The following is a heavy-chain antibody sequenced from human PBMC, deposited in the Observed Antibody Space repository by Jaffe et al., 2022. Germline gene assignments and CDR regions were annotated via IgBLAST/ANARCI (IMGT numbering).Heavy chain of an antibody. D-gene: IGHD1-7*01. J-gene: IGHJ6*03. Sequence: QVQLIQSGAEVKKPGASVKVSCKVSGYPLSELSMHWVRQAPGKGLEWMGGFAPEHGEAISAGKFQGRVTMTEDTSTHTAYMEVSSLRSEDTAVYYCVTVRGENYRARYYYYMDVWGTGTAVTVSS. V-gene: IGHV1-24*01. CDR3: VTVRGENYRARYYYYMDV. CDR2: FAPEHGEA. CDR1: GYPLSELS.